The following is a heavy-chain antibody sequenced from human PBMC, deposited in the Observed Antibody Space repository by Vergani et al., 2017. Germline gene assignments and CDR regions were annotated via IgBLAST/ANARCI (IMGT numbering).Heavy chain of an antibody. Sequence: QVQLQESGPGLVKPSQTLSLTCTVSGGSISSGGYYWSWIRQHPGKGLEWIGYIYYSGSTYYNPSLKSRVTISVDTSKNQFSLKLSSLTAADTAVYYCAREITIFGVVDYWGQGTLVTVSS. J-gene: IGHJ4*02. D-gene: IGHD3-3*01. CDR3: AREITIFGVVDY. CDR2: IYYSGST. CDR1: GGSISSGGYY. V-gene: IGHV4-31*03.